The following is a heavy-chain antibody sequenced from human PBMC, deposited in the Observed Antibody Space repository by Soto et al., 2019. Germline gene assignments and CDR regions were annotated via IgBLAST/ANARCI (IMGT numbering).Heavy chain of an antibody. CDR2: IWYDGSNK. CDR1: GLTFSSYG. Sequence: GGSLRLSCAASGLTFSSYGMHWVRQAPGTGLEWVAVIWYDGSNKYYADSVKGRFTISRDNSKNTLYLQMNSLRAEDTAVYYCARTRTAMVTYYYYGMDVRGNGTTVTDSS. V-gene: IGHV3-33*01. CDR3: ARTRTAMVTYYYYGMDV. J-gene: IGHJ6*04. D-gene: IGHD5-18*01.